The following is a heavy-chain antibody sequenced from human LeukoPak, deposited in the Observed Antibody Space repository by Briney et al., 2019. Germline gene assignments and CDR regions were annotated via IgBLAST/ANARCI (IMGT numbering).Heavy chain of an antibody. V-gene: IGHV4-34*01. J-gene: IGHJ6*02. D-gene: IGHD6-13*01. CDR2: INHSGST. CDR1: GGSFSGYY. CDR3: ARGHSSSPLSGMDV. Sequence: SETLSLTCAVYGGSFSGYYWSWIRQPPRKGLEWIGEINHSGSTNYNPSLKSRVTISVDTSKNQFSLKLSSVTAADTAVYYCARGHSSSPLSGMDVWGQGTTVTVSS.